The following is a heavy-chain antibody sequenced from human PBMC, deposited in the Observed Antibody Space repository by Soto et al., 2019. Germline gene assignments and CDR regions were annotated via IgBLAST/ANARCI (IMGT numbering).Heavy chain of an antibody. V-gene: IGHV3-30-3*01. CDR3: ARDHGSGSCFDY. J-gene: IGHJ4*02. CDR2: ISYDGSNK. Sequence: GGSLRLSCAASGFTFSSYAMHWVRQAPGKGLEWVAVISYDGSNKYYADSVKGRFTISRDNSKNTLYLQMNSLRAEDTAVYYCARDHGSGSCFDYWGQGTLVTVSS. D-gene: IGHD3-10*01. CDR1: GFTFSSYA.